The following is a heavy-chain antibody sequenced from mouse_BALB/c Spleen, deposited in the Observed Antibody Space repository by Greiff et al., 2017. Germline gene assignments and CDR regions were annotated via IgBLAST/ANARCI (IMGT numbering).Heavy chain of an antibody. CDR1: GYTFTSYW. J-gene: IGHJ4*01. CDR2: IDPSDSYT. Sequence: VQLQQSGAELVKPGASVKLSCKASGYTFTSYWMHWVKQRPGQGLGWIGEIDPSDSYTNYNQKFKGKATLTVDKSSSTAYMQLSILTSEDSVVYYYAYYDSYAMDYWGQGTSVTVSS. CDR3: AYYDSYAMDY. D-gene: IGHD2-1*01. V-gene: IGHV1-69*02.